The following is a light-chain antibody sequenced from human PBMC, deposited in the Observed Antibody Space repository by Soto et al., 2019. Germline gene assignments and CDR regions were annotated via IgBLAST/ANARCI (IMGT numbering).Light chain of an antibody. CDR2: AAS. Sequence: DIQLTQSPSFLSASVGDRVTITCRASQGISDYFALYQQKLGKAPNLLLYAASTLQSGVPSRFSGSGSGTEFTLTISSLQPEDCATYYCQQLNSYPSTFGQGTRLEIK. CDR3: QQLNSYPST. V-gene: IGKV1-9*01. CDR1: QGISDY. J-gene: IGKJ5*01.